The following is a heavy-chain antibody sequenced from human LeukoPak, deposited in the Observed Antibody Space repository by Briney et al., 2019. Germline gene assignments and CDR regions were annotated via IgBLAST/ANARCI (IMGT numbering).Heavy chain of an antibody. CDR2: INPNSGGT. J-gene: IGHJ2*01. D-gene: IGHD3-10*02. Sequence: ASVKVSSKASEYTFTGYYMHWVRQAPGQGLEWMGWINPNSGGTHYAPKFQGRVTMTRDTSISTAYMELSRLRSDDTAVYYCARGPYVPFPNWYFDLWGRGTLVTVSS. CDR1: EYTFTGYY. CDR3: ARGPYVPFPNWYFDL. V-gene: IGHV1-2*02.